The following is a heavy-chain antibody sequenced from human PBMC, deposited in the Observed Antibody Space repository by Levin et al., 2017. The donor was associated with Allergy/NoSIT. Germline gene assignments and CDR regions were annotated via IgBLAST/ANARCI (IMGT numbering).Heavy chain of an antibody. D-gene: IGHD5/OR15-5a*01. CDR2: INYRGVT. CDR1: GGSVSSGTYY. Sequence: SETLSLTCSVSGGSVSSGTYYWSWIRRPPGKGLEWIGYINYRGVTKYNPSLKSRVTITVDTSKNEFSLKVTSVTAADTAVYYCARNRIIVSGGNDYYYGMDVWGQGTTVTVSS. V-gene: IGHV4-61*01. J-gene: IGHJ6*02. CDR3: ARNRIIVSGGNDYYYGMDV.